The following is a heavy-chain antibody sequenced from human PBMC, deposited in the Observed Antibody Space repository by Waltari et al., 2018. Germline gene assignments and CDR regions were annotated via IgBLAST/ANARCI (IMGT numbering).Heavy chain of an antibody. Sequence: QVQLVQSGAEVKEPGSSVKVSCQASGGTFSRYASRGVRQAPGQGLEWMGGIIPIFGTANYAQKFQGRVTITADESTSTAYMELSSLRSEDTAVYYCARTYGGNSNHYYGMDVWGQGTTVTVSS. CDR2: IIPIFGTA. D-gene: IGHD4-17*01. V-gene: IGHV1-69*01. CDR3: ARTYGGNSNHYYGMDV. J-gene: IGHJ6*02. CDR1: GGTFSRYA.